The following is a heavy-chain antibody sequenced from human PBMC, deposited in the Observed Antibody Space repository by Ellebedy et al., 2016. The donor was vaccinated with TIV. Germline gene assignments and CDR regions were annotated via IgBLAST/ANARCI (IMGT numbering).Heavy chain of an antibody. CDR3: ARDTGPHRWGGCDY. D-gene: IGHD3-16*01. CDR2: ISYDGSNK. V-gene: IGHV3-30-3*01. J-gene: IGHJ4*02. CDR1: GFTFSSYA. Sequence: GESLKISXAASGFTFSSYAMHWVRQAPGKGLEWVAVISYDGSNKYYADSVKGRFTISRDNSKNTLYLQMNSLRAEDTAVYYCARDTGPHRWGGCDYWGQGTLVTVSS.